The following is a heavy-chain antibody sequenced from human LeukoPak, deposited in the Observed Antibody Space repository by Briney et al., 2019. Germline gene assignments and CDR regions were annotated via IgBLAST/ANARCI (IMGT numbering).Heavy chain of an antibody. D-gene: IGHD1-26*01. CDR2: ISDSSSYT. CDR1: GFTFSDYY. CDR3: ARDRVGYYFDY. Sequence: GGSLRLSCAASGFTFSDYYMSWIRQAPGKGLEWISYISDSSSYTNYADSVKGRFTISRDNAKNSLYLQMNSLRAEDTAVYYCARDRVGYYFDYWGQGTLVTV. V-gene: IGHV3-11*05. J-gene: IGHJ4*02.